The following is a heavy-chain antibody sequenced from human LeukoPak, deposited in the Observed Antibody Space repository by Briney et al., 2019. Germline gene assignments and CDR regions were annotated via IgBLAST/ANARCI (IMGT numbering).Heavy chain of an antibody. Sequence: GGSLRLSCAASGFTFSSYGMSWVRQAPGKGLEWVSVIYSGGSTYYADSVKDRFTISRDNSKNTLYLQMNSLRAEDTALYYCASRGTNDFDCWGQGTLVTVSS. D-gene: IGHD3-16*01. CDR2: IYSGGST. V-gene: IGHV3-66*01. J-gene: IGHJ4*02. CDR3: ASRGTNDFDC. CDR1: GFTFSSYG.